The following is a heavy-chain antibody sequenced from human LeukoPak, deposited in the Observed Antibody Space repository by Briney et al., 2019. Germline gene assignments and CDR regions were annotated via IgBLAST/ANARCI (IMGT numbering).Heavy chain of an antibody. J-gene: IGHJ3*02. CDR3: AREDSRYGSSFI. Sequence: QTGGSLRLSCAASGFTFSSYEMNWVRQAPGKGLGWVSYISSSGSTIYYADSVKGRFTISRDNAKNTLYLQMNSLRAEDTAVYYCAREDSRYGSSFIWGQGTMVTVSS. CDR2: ISSSGSTI. V-gene: IGHV3-48*03. CDR1: GFTFSSYE. D-gene: IGHD2-2*01.